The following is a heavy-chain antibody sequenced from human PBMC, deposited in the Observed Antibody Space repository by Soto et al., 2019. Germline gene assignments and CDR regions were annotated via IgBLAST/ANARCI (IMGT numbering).Heavy chain of an antibody. J-gene: IGHJ6*03. CDR1: GFTFSRSW. D-gene: IGHD3-3*01. Sequence: EVQLVESGGGLVQPGGSLRLSCAASGFTFSRSWMGWVRQAPGKGLEWVANIKQDGSEKYYVDSVKGRFSISRDNAKNSLNLQMNSLRVEDTAVYYCASAIFGVFITPATYYYYYMDVWGKGTTVTVSS. CDR2: IKQDGSEK. CDR3: ASAIFGVFITPATYYYYYMDV. V-gene: IGHV3-7*01.